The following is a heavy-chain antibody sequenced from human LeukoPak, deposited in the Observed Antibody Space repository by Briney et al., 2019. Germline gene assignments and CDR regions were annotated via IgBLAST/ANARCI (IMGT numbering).Heavy chain of an antibody. J-gene: IGHJ4*02. CDR3: ARDGGVGCSGGSCYVG. D-gene: IGHD2-15*01. Sequence: KPSETLSLTCAVYGGSFSGYYWSWIRQPPGKGLEWIGEINHSGSTNYNPSLKSRVTISVDTSKNQFSLKLSSVTAADTAVYYCARDGGVGCSGGSCYVGWGQGTLVTVSS. CDR1: GGSFSGYY. CDR2: INHSGST. V-gene: IGHV4-34*01.